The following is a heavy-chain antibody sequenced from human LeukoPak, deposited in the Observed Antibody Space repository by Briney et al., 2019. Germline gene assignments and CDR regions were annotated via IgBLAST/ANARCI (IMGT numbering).Heavy chain of an antibody. V-gene: IGHV1-69*02. CDR1: GYTFTDNH. J-gene: IGHJ4*02. CDR2: IIPILGIA. D-gene: IGHD1-1*01. CDR3: ASFSGTNGFDY. Sequence: GASVKVSCKASGYTFTDNHMYWIRQAPGQGLEWMGRIIPILGIANYAQKFQGRVTITADKSTSTAYMELSSLRSEDTAVYYCASFSGTNGFDYWGQGTLVTVSS.